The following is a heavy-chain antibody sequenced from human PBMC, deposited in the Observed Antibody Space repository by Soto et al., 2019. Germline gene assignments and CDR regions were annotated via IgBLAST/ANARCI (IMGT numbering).Heavy chain of an antibody. Sequence: EVQLVESGGGLVQPGGSLRLSCAASGFTVSSNYMSWVRQAPGKGLEWVSVISGSGGSTYYADSVKGRFTISRDNSKNPLYLQMNSLRAEDTAVYYCATSGTPFAWGGNSLPWGQGTLVTVSS. D-gene: IGHD2-21*02. CDR3: ATSGTPFAWGGNSLP. J-gene: IGHJ5*02. CDR1: GFTVSSNY. V-gene: IGHV3-23*04. CDR2: ISGSGGST.